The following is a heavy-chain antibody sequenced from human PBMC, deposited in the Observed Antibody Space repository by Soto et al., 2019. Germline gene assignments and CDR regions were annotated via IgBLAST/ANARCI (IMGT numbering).Heavy chain of an antibody. V-gene: IGHV3-66*01. D-gene: IGHD3-10*01. Sequence: EVQLVESGGGLVQPGGSLRLSCVASGFTVSNDYMSWVRQAPGKGLEWVSIIYSGGSTYYADSVKGRFTISRDNSKNTLYFQMNNLRAEDTAVYYCARGSEITMVRGVRYYYYGMDVWGQGTTVTVSS. J-gene: IGHJ6*02. CDR2: IYSGGST. CDR1: GFTVSNDY. CDR3: ARGSEITMVRGVRYYYYGMDV.